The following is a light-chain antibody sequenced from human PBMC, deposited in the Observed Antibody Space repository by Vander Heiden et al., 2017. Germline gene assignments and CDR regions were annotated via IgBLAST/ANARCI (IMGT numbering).Light chain of an antibody. CDR2: QDS. J-gene: IGLJ3*02. Sequence: SYELPQPPSVSVSPGQTASITCSGDNFGDDDACWHQQKPGQSPVLVIYQDSKRPSGIPERFSGSNSGNPATLTISGTPAMDEADYYCQAWDSSFWVFGGGTKLTVL. CDR3: QAWDSSFWV. CDR1: NFGDDD. V-gene: IGLV3-1*01.